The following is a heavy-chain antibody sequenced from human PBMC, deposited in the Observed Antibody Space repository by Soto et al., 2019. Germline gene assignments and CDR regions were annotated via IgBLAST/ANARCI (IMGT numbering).Heavy chain of an antibody. CDR3: LSQFYNSKTWEAPDN. CDR1: GFTFSNYG. Sequence: QVQLVESGGGVVQPGRSLRLSCTASGFTFSNYGMHWVRQAPGKGLEWVAVIWPDGRTKYYADSVKGRFTISRDNSNNMLYLKINRQRAEDRAVYYCLSQFYNSKTWEAPDNGGQGTLGTVPP. D-gene: IGHD1-26*01. J-gene: IGHJ4*02. CDR2: IWPDGRTK. V-gene: IGHV3-33*01.